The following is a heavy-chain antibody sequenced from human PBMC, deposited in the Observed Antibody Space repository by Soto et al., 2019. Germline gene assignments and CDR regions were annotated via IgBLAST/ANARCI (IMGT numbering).Heavy chain of an antibody. CDR3: ARERIAVAGPDAFDI. CDR1: GYTFTSYG. Sequence: ASVKVSCKASGYTFTSYGISWVRQAPGQGLEGLGWISAYNGNTNYAKKPQGRVNMTTDPSTSTAYMELRSLRSDDTAVYYCARERIAVAGPDAFDIWGQGTMVTVSS. D-gene: IGHD6-19*01. J-gene: IGHJ3*02. CDR2: ISAYNGNT. V-gene: IGHV1-18*01.